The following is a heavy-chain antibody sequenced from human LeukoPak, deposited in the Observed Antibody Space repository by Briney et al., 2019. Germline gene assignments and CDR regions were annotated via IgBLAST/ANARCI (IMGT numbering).Heavy chain of an antibody. CDR2: ISSSSSTI. D-gene: IGHD6-13*01. CDR1: GFTFSSYS. Sequence: GGSLRLSCAASGFTFSSYSMNWVHQAPGKGLEWVSYISSSSSTIYYADSVKGRFTISRDNAKNSLYLQMNSLRAEDTAVYYCATGYSSSLPRAFDIWGQGTMVTVSS. CDR3: ATGYSSSLPRAFDI. V-gene: IGHV3-48*04. J-gene: IGHJ3*02.